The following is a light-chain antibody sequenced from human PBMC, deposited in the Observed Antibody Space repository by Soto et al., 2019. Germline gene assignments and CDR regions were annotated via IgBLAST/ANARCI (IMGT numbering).Light chain of an antibody. Sequence: QSVLTQPPSASGTPGQRVTISCSGSSSNIGSGTVNWYQQLPGAAPKLLIYNNNQRPSGVPDRFSGCKSGTSASLAISGLQSEDEADYYCASWDVTLNGLYVFGTGTKVTVL. V-gene: IGLV1-44*01. CDR2: NNN. J-gene: IGLJ1*01. CDR3: ASWDVTLNGLYV. CDR1: SSNIGSGT.